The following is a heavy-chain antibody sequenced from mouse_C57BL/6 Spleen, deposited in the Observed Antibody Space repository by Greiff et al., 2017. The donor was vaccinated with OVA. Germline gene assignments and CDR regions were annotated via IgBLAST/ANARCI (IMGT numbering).Heavy chain of an antibody. CDR2: IFPGSGST. V-gene: IGHV1-75*01. D-gene: IGHD1-1*01. Sequence: VKLQESGPELVKPGASVKISCKASGYTFTDYYINWVKQRPGQGLEWIGWIFPGSGSTYYNEKFKGKATLTVDKSSSTAYMLLSSLTSEDSAVYFCASLTTVVAPYAMDYWGQGTSVTVSS. J-gene: IGHJ4*01. CDR3: ASLTTVVAPYAMDY. CDR1: GYTFTDYY.